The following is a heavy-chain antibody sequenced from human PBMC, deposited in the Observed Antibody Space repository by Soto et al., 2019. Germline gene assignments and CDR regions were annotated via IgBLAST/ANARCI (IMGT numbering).Heavy chain of an antibody. Sequence: PSETLSLTCAVSGGSISSGGYSWSWIRQPPGKGLEWIGYIYHSVSTYYNPSLKSRVTISVDRSKNQFSLRLSSVTAADTAVYYCARGARGYFDWLLAPTFDSWGQGALVTVSS. CDR1: GGSISSGGYS. CDR3: ARGARGYFDWLLAPTFDS. V-gene: IGHV4-30-2*01. CDR2: IYHSVST. D-gene: IGHD3-9*01. J-gene: IGHJ4*02.